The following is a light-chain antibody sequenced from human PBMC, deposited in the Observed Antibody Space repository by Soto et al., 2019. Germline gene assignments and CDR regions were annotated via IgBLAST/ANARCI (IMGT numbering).Light chain of an antibody. CDR1: SSDVGAYDF. V-gene: IGLV2-14*03. CDR3: SSYTTGSAVV. J-gene: IGLJ1*01. Sequence: QSALTQPASVSGSPGQSIAMSCTGTSSDVGAYDFVSWYQQHPGKAPKLLIYDVNNRPSGISSRFSGSKSGNTASLTISGLQAEDEAEYYCSSYTTGSAVVFGTGTKVTVL. CDR2: DVN.